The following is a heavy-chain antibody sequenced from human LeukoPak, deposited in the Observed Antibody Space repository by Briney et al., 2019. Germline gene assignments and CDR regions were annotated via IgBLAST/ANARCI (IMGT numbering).Heavy chain of an antibody. J-gene: IGHJ4*02. CDR3: ARRKDYYDSAAFY. Sequence: SETLSLTCAVYGGSFSGYYWSWIRQPPGKGLEWIGEINHSGSTNYNPSLKSRVTISVDTSKNQFSLKLSSVIAADTAVYYCARRKDYYDSAAFYWGQRTLVTVSS. V-gene: IGHV4-34*01. CDR1: GGSFSGYY. CDR2: INHSGST. D-gene: IGHD3-22*01.